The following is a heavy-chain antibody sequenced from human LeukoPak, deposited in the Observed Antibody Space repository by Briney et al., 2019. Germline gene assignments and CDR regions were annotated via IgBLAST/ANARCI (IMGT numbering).Heavy chain of an antibody. V-gene: IGHV1-24*01. CDR3: ATEVGSRYFEY. J-gene: IGHJ4*02. D-gene: IGHD6-19*01. CDR1: GHTLTDLS. CDR2: VDSDDGER. Sequence: GASVKVSCKVSGHTLTDLSMHWVRQAPGKGLEWMGGVDSDDGERLYAQKFQGRVTMTEDAFIDTAYTELSGLRSDDTAVYFCATEVGSRYFEYWGQGALVTVSS.